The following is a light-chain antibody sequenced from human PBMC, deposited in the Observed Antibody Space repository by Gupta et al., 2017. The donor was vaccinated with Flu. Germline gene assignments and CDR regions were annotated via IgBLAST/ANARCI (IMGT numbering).Light chain of an antibody. V-gene: IGKV3-20*01. J-gene: IGKJ1*01. CDR3: QQYGSSLPWT. CDR1: QSFSSNY. CDR2: DGS. Sequence: TLSLSPGESATPSCRASQSFSSNYLVWYQQKPGQAPRLVIYDGSKRATGIPDRFSGSGSGTDFTLTISRLEPEDFAVYFCQQYGSSLPWTFGPGTKVE.